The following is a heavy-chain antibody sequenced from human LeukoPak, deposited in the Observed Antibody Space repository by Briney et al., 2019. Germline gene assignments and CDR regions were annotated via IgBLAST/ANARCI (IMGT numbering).Heavy chain of an antibody. CDR3: AKEVNYGANSIDS. J-gene: IGHJ4*02. CDR1: GFTFSSYG. D-gene: IGHD4-23*01. V-gene: IGHV3-30*18. Sequence: PGGSLRLSCAASGFTFSSYGMHWVRQAPGKGLEWVAVISNDGSNKYYADSVKGRFTISRDNSKNTLYLQMDSLRAEDTAVYYCAKEVNYGANSIDSWGQGTLVTVSS. CDR2: ISNDGSNK.